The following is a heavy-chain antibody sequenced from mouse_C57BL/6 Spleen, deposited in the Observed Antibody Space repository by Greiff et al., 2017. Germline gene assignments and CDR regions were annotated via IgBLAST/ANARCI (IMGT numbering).Heavy chain of an antibody. CDR1: GFSLTSYG. D-gene: IGHD1-1*01. CDR3: SRHYYGSSYGWYFGV. J-gene: IGHJ1*03. V-gene: IGHV2-6-1*01. Sequence: VQLVESGPGLVAPSQSLSITCTVSGFSLTSYGVHWVRQPPGKGLEWLVVIWSDGSTTYNSALKSRLSISTDNSKSQVFLKMNSLQTDDTAMYYCSRHYYGSSYGWYFGVWGTGTTVTVAS. CDR2: IWSDGST.